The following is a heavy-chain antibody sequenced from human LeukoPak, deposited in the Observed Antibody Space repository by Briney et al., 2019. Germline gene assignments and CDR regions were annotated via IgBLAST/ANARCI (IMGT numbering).Heavy chain of an antibody. Sequence: ASVKVSCKASGYTFTSYGISWVRQAPGQGLEWMGWISAYNGNTNYAQKLQGRVTMTTDTSTSTAYMELRSLRSDDTAVYYCARAGGGLVRYFDWLLSFGAFDYWGQGTLVTVSS. V-gene: IGHV1-18*01. CDR1: GYTFTSYG. D-gene: IGHD3-9*01. CDR3: ARAGGGLVRYFDWLLSFGAFDY. J-gene: IGHJ4*02. CDR2: ISAYNGNT.